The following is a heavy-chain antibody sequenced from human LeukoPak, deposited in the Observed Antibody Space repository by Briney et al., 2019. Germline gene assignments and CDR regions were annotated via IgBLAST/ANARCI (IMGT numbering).Heavy chain of an antibody. D-gene: IGHD3-10*01. CDR2: FSIRGST. J-gene: IGHJ6*03. CDR1: GDSISTYS. Sequence: SETLSLTCTVSGDSISTYSWTWVRQPAGKGLEWIGRFSIRGSTQYNPSLRSRVTMSADTSKNQFSLMVTSLTAADTAVYYCARALYFGELGYYYIDFWGRGTTVTVSS. V-gene: IGHV4-4*07. CDR3: ARALYFGELGYYYIDF.